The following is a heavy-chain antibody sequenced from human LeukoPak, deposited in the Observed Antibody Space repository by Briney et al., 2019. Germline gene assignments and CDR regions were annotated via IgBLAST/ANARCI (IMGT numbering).Heavy chain of an antibody. Sequence: PGGSLRLSCAASGFTVSSNYMSWVRQAPGKGLEWVSSISSSSSYIYYADSVKGRFTISRDNAKNSLFLQMNSLRAEDTAVYYCARKMGTIGKAFDYWGQGTLVTVSS. D-gene: IGHD5-24*01. CDR2: ISSSSSYI. J-gene: IGHJ4*02. CDR1: GFTVSSNY. CDR3: ARKMGTIGKAFDY. V-gene: IGHV3-21*01.